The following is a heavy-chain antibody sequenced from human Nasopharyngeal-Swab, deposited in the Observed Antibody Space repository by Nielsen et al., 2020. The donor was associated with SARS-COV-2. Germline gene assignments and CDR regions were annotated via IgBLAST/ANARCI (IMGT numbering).Heavy chain of an antibody. CDR1: GFTFSSYW. CDR2: IKQDGSEK. J-gene: IGHJ6*02. Sequence: GESLKISCAASGFTFSSYWMSWVRQAPGKGLEWVANIKQDGSEKYYADSVKGRFTISRDNSQNTLYLQMNSLIAEDTAVYYCARGGNYYDSSGYVYYYYGMDVWGQGTTVTVS. D-gene: IGHD3-22*01. V-gene: IGHV3-7*01. CDR3: ARGGNYYDSSGYVYYYYGMDV.